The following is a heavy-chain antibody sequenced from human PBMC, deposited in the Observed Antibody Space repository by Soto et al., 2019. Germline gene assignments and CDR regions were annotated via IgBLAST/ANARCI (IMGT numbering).Heavy chain of an antibody. CDR3: TRDFRDPDFIFDY. J-gene: IGHJ4*02. CDR2: IYSGGTT. CDR1: GFTVSSNS. Sequence: AGGSLRLSCATSGFTVSSNSMAWVRQAPGKGLEWVSVIYSGGTTYYADSVKGRFTISRDISRNTLYLQMSSLRVEDTAVYYCTRDFRDPDFIFDYWGQGTLVTVSS. D-gene: IGHD3-3*01. V-gene: IGHV3-66*01.